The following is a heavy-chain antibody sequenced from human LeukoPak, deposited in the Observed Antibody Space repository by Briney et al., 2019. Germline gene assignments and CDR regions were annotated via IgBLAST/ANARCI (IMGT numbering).Heavy chain of an antibody. J-gene: IGHJ5*02. CDR2: ISAYNGNT. Sequence: GASVQVSCKASGYTFTSYGISWVRQAPGQGLEWMGWISAYNGNTNYAQKLHGRVTMTTDTSTSTAYMELRSLRSDDTAVYYCASRSSGWSPFDPWGQGTLVTVSS. CDR3: ASRSSGWSPFDP. V-gene: IGHV1-18*01. D-gene: IGHD6-19*01. CDR1: GYTFTSYG.